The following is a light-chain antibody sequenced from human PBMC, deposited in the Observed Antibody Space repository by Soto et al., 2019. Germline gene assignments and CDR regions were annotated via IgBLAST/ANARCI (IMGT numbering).Light chain of an antibody. Sequence: QSPLTQPASVSGSPGQSITISCTGTRGDVGGYNFVSWYQQHPGKAPKLLIYNVSNRPSGVSSRFSGSRSGNTASLTISGLQDEDEADYYCSSYISSSTPYLFGSGTKLTVL. CDR1: RGDVGGYNF. J-gene: IGLJ1*01. CDR2: NVS. V-gene: IGLV2-14*01. CDR3: SSYISSSTPYL.